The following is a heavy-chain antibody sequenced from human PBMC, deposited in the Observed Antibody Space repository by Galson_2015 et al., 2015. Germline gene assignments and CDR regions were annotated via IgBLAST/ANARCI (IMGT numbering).Heavy chain of an antibody. D-gene: IGHD7-27*01. V-gene: IGHV3-33*01. Sequence: SLRLSCAASGFSFSTYGMHWVRQAPGKGLEWVAVIWYDGNNKYYADSVNGRFTISRDDSTNTLYLQMNSLRTEDIAVYYCTASVRTGGGFDVWGQGTMVTVSS. CDR2: IWYDGNNK. CDR3: TASVRTGGGFDV. J-gene: IGHJ3*01. CDR1: GFSFSTYG.